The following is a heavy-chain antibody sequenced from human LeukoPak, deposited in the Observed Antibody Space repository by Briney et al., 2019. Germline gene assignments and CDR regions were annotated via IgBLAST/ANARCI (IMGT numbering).Heavy chain of an antibody. D-gene: IGHD3-10*01. J-gene: IGHJ6*02. CDR3: AKVIQEGLGSYYNGYCYYGVDV. CDR2: ISYDGSNK. Sequence: GGSLKLSCAASGFTFSSYGIHWVRQAPGKGLEWVAIISYDGSNKYYADSVKGRFTISRDNSKNTLYLQMNSLRAEDTAVYYCAKVIQEGLGSYYNGYCYYGVDVWGQGTTVTVSS. CDR1: GFTFSSYG. V-gene: IGHV3-30*18.